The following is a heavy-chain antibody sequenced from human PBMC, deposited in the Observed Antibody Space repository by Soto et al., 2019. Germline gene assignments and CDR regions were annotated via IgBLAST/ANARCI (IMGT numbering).Heavy chain of an antibody. CDR1: GYTLTELS. D-gene: IGHD6-19*01. V-gene: IGHV1-24*01. J-gene: IGHJ4*02. Sequence: ASVKVSCKVSGYTLTELSMHWVRQAPGKGLEWMGGFDPEDGETIYAQKFQGRVTMTEDTSTDTAYMELSSLRSEDTAVYYCATSLIEVAATGDSFDYWGQGTLVTVSS. CDR3: ATSLIEVAATGDSFDY. CDR2: FDPEDGET.